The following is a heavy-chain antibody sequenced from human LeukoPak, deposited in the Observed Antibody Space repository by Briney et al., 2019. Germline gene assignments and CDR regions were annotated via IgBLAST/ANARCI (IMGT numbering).Heavy chain of an antibody. CDR1: GCTFSSYA. CDR3: ATRGYPGEHYGMDV. J-gene: IGHJ6*02. D-gene: IGHD7-27*01. CDR2: IIPIFGIA. Sequence: GSSVKVTCKASGCTFSSYAIRWVRQAPGQGLEWMGRIIPIFGIANYAQKFQGRVTITADKSTSTAYMELSSLRPEDTAVYYCATRGYPGEHYGMDVWGQGTTVTVSS. V-gene: IGHV1-69*04.